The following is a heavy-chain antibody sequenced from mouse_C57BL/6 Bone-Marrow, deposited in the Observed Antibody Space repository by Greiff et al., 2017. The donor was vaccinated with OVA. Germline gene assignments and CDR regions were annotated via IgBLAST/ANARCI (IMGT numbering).Heavy chain of an antibody. D-gene: IGHD4-1*01. CDR2: ISSGSSTI. Sequence: EVKVVESGGGLVKPGGSLKLSCAASGFTFSDYGMHWVRQAPEKGLEWVAYISSGSSTIYYADTVKGRFTISRDNAKNTLFLQMTSLRSEDTAMYYCARLGPFGYWGQGTTLTVSS. CDR3: ARLGPFGY. CDR1: GFTFSDYG. J-gene: IGHJ2*01. V-gene: IGHV5-17*01.